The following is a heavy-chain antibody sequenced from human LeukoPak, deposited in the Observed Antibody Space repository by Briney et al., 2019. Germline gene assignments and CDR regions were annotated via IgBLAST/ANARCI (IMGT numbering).Heavy chain of an antibody. V-gene: IGHV3-53*01. CDR3: ARDSWASDYYYYYMDV. CDR2: IYSGGGT. CDR1: GFTVSSNY. D-gene: IGHD1-26*01. J-gene: IGHJ6*03. Sequence: GGSLRLSCAASGFTVSSNYMSWVRQAPGKGLEWVSVIYSGGGTYYADSVKGRFTISRDNSKNTLYLQMNSLRAEDTAVYYCARDSWASDYYYYYMDVWGKGTTVTVSS.